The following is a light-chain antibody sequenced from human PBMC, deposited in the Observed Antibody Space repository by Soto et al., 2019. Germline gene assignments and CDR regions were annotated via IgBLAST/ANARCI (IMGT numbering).Light chain of an antibody. CDR3: QQYVSAPIT. CDR1: QSVTTY. CDR2: GVS. J-gene: IGKJ5*01. Sequence: EIVLTQSPATLSLSPGERATLSCRASQSVTTYLAWYQQKPGQAPRLLSYGVSSRATGVPVSFSGSGSGTDFTLTISRLEPEDFAVYYCQQYVSAPITFGQGTRLEIK. V-gene: IGKV3-20*01.